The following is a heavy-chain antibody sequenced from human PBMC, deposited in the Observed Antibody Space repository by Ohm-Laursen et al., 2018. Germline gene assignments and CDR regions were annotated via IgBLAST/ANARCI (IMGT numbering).Heavy chain of an antibody. J-gene: IGHJ3*01. CDR3: ASRRIVTMDRGAFNV. CDR1: GFTFSSYS. CDR2: ISSSSRYI. Sequence: SLRLSCAASGFTFSSYSMNWVRQAPGKGLEWVSSISSSSRYIYYADSVKGRFTISRDNAKNSLYLQMNSLRAEDTAVYHCASRRIVTMDRGAFNVWGQGTMVTVSS. V-gene: IGHV3-21*04. D-gene: IGHD4-11*01.